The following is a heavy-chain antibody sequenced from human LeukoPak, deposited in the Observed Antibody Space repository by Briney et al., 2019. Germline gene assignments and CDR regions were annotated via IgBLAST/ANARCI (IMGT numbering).Heavy chain of an antibody. CDR3: ARWIGYCSSTSCRRAFDI. J-gene: IGHJ3*02. V-gene: IGHV4-59*01. CDR1: GGSISSYY. Sequence: SETLSLTCTVSGGSISSYYWSWIRQPPGKGLEWIGYIYYSGSTNYNPSLKSRVTISVDTSKNQFSLKLSSVTAADTAVYYCARWIGYCSSTSCRRAFDIWGQGTMVTVSS. CDR2: IYYSGST. D-gene: IGHD2-2*01.